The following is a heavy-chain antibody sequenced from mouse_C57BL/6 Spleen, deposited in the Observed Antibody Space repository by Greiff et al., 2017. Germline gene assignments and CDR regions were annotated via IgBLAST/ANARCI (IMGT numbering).Heavy chain of an antibody. J-gene: IGHJ4*01. CDR1: GYTFTSYW. Sequence: QVQLQQSGAELAKPGDSVKLSCKASGYTFTSYWLHWVKQRPGQGLEWIGYINPSSGYTKYNQKFKDKATLTADKSSSTAYMQLSSLTYEDSAVXNCARSFITNNATDYWGQGTSVTVSS. CDR2: INPSSGYT. V-gene: IGHV1-7*01. D-gene: IGHD1-1*01. CDR3: ARSFITNNATDY.